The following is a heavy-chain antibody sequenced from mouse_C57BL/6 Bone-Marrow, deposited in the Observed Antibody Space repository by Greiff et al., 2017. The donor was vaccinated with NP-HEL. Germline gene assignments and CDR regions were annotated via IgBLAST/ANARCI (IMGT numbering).Heavy chain of an antibody. V-gene: IGHV1-74*01. CDR2: IHPSDSDT. CDR3: AIRKIWIYYYGSSSFDY. J-gene: IGHJ2*01. D-gene: IGHD1-1*01. Sequence: QVQLKQPGAELVKPGASVKVSCKASGYTFTSYWMHWVKQRPGQGLEWIGRIHPSDSDTNYNQKFKGKATLTVDKSSSTAYMQLSSLTSEDSAVYYCAIRKIWIYYYGSSSFDYWGQGTTLTVSS. CDR1: GYTFTSYW.